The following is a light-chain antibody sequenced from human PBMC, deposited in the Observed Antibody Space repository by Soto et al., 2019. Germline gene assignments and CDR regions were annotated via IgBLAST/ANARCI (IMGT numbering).Light chain of an antibody. V-gene: IGLV2-11*01. CDR1: STDISGYHF. Sequence: QSALTQPRSVSGSPGQSVTISCTGTSTDISGYHFVSWYQQHPGKAPKLMIFDVTKRPSGVPDRFSGSNSGNTASLTISGLQAEDEADYYCCSYAGSYSTFNYVFGTGTKLTVL. J-gene: IGLJ1*01. CDR3: CSYAGSYSTFNYV. CDR2: DVT.